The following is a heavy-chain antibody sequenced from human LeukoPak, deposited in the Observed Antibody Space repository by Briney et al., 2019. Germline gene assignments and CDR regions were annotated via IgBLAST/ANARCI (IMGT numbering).Heavy chain of an antibody. Sequence: GGSLRLSCAASGFTFSSYAMNWVRQAPGKGLEWVSGISGSGGSTYYADSVKGRFTISRDNSKNTLFLEMNSLRAEDTAVYYCAGPNVGVPLHYCGYWGQGTLVTVSS. V-gene: IGHV3-23*01. CDR2: ISGSGGST. J-gene: IGHJ4*02. CDR1: GFTFSSYA. D-gene: IGHD1-26*01. CDR3: AGPNVGVPLHYCGY.